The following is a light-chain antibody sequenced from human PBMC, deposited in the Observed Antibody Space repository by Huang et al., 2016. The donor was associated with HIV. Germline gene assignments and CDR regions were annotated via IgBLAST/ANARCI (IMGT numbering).Light chain of an antibody. CDR2: WAT. J-gene: IGKJ1*01. V-gene: IGKV4-1*01. CDR1: QSVLKTSNNKTC. Sequence: DIVVTQSPDSLALSLGGRAAINCTASQSVLKTSNNKTCLSWYQLKPGQPPQLLIYWATTRESGVPDRFSGSGSGTHFTLTIASLQAEDVAVYYCHQYYDTPQTFGQGTKVEVK. CDR3: HQYYDTPQT.